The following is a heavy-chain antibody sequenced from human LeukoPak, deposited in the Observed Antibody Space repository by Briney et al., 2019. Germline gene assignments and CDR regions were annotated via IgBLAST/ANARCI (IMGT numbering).Heavy chain of an antibody. J-gene: IGHJ6*03. CDR1: GYTFTSYD. CDR2: MNPNSGNT. D-gene: IGHD6-13*01. CDR3: ARGGGSSSWPTVLYYYYYYMDV. Sequence: ASVKVSCKASGYTFTSYDINWVRQATGQGLEWMGWMNPNSGNTGYAQKFQGRVTMTRNTSISTAYMELSSLRSEDTAVYYCARGGGSSSWPTVLYYYYYYMDVWGKGTTVTVSS. V-gene: IGHV1-8*01.